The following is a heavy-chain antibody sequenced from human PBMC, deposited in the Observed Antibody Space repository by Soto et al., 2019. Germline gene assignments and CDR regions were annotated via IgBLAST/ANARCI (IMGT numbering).Heavy chain of an antibody. Sequence: LRLSCAASGFSFSDYYMSWIRQAPGKGLEWVSYIDFTSNSIYYADSVKGRFTISRDNAKNSLYLQMNSLRAEDTAVYYCARDIEPPGLFFDYWGQGTLVTVSS. J-gene: IGHJ4*02. D-gene: IGHD6-13*01. CDR2: IDFTSNSI. CDR3: ARDIEPPGLFFDY. CDR1: GFSFSDYY. V-gene: IGHV3-11*01.